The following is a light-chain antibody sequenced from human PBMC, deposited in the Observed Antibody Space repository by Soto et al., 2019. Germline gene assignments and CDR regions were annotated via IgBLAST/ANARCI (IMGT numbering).Light chain of an antibody. J-gene: IGKJ1*01. CDR3: QQSYSTVWT. V-gene: IGKV1-39*01. CDR2: AAS. Sequence: DVQATQSPSTLSGSVGDRVTITCRASQSISSYLNWYQQKPGKAPKLLIYAASSLQSGVPSRFSGSGSGTDFTLTISSLQPEDFATYYCQQSYSTVWTFGQGTKVDIK. CDR1: QSISSY.